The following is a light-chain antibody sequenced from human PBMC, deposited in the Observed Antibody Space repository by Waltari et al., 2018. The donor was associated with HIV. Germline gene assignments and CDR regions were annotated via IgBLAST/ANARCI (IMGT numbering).Light chain of an antibody. J-gene: IGLJ1*01. Sequence: QSALTQPPSASGSPGQSVTISCTGTSSDVGGYNYVSWYQQHPGKAPKLMIYEVTKRHSGVPDRFAGSKSGNPASLTVSGLQAEDEADYYCSSYAGSNSYVFGTGTKVTVL. V-gene: IGLV2-8*01. CDR2: EVT. CDR1: SSDVGGYNY. CDR3: SSYAGSNSYV.